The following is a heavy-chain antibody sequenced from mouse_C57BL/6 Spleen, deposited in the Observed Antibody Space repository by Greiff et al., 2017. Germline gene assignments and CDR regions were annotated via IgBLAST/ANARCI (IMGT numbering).Heavy chain of an antibody. D-gene: IGHD1-1*01. V-gene: IGHV1-22*01. CDR1: GYTFTDYN. Sequence: EVQLQQSGPELVKPGASVKMSCKASGYTFTDYNMHWVKQSHGKSLEWIGYINPNNGGTSYNQKFKGKATLTVNKSSSTAYMELRSLTSEDSAVYYCARAPYYGSSYPYAMDYWGQGTSVTVSS. J-gene: IGHJ4*01. CDR3: ARAPYYGSSYPYAMDY. CDR2: INPNNGGT.